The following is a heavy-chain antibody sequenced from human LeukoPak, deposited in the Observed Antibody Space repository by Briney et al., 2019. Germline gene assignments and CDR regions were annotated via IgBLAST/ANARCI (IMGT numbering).Heavy chain of an antibody. Sequence: GRSLRLSCAASGFTFSSYGMHWGRQAPGQGLEWVAVICYDGSNKYYADSVQDRFTISRDNSKNTLYLQMNSLSAEDTAVYYCARALYDILTGPLDWGQGILVTVSS. D-gene: IGHD3-9*01. CDR2: ICYDGSNK. CDR1: GFTFSSYG. CDR3: ARALYDILTGPLD. J-gene: IGHJ4*02. V-gene: IGHV3-33*01.